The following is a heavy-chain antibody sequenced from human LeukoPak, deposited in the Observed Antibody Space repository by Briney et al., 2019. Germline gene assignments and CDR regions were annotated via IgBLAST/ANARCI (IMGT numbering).Heavy chain of an antibody. V-gene: IGHV4-39*02. CDR3: ASRGYCSSTSCYGLNY. CDR1: GGSISSGNYY. Sequence: PSETLSLTCTVSGGSISSGNYYWGWIRQPPGKGLDWIASIHYSGTTYYNPSLKSRVTISVDTSKNHFSLKLSSVTAADTAVYYCASRGYCSSTSCYGLNYWGQGTLVTVSS. J-gene: IGHJ4*02. CDR2: IHYSGTT. D-gene: IGHD2-2*01.